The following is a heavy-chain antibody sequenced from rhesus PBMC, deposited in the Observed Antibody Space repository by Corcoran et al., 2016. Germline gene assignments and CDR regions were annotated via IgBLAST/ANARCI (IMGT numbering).Heavy chain of an antibody. D-gene: IGHD4-35*01. Sequence: QVYLQESGPGLVKPSETLSLTCAVSGGSIRGYYWTWIRHPPGKGLEWIGYIGSSSGNTYYNPSLKRRVTISTDTSKNQFSLRLNSVTAADTAVYYCARTTFYGNSYYFDVWGPGTPITISS. CDR2: IGSSSGNT. J-gene: IGHJ2*01. CDR1: GGSIRGYY. V-gene: IGHV4-165*02. CDR3: ARTTFYGNSYYFDV.